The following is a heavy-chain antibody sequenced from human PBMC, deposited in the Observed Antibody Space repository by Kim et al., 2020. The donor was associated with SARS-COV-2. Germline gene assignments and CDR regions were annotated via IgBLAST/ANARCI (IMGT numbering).Heavy chain of an antibody. J-gene: IGHJ4*02. V-gene: IGHV4-34*01. D-gene: IGHD2-15*01. CDR2: INHSGST. CDR1: GGSFSGYY. CDR3: ARGRCSGGSCYNGRYFDY. Sequence: SETLSLTCAVYGGSFSGYYWSWIRQPPGKGLEWIGEINHSGSTNYNPSLKSRVTISVDTSKNQFSLKLSSVTAADTAVYYCARGRCSGGSCYNGRYFDYWGQGTLVTVSS.